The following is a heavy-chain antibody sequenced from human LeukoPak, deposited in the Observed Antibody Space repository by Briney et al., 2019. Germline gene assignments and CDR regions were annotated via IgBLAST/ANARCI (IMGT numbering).Heavy chain of an antibody. D-gene: IGHD6-13*01. CDR1: DDSISSSGYY. CDR2: IYFSGNT. J-gene: IGHJ4*02. Sequence: SQTLSLTCTVSDDSISSSGYYWSWIRQHPGKGLEWIGYIYFSGNTYYNPSLESRVIISVDTSKNQFSLKLNSVTAADTAVYFCARVTRAAAGVDYWGQGTLVTVSS. CDR3: ARVTRAAAGVDY. V-gene: IGHV4-31*03.